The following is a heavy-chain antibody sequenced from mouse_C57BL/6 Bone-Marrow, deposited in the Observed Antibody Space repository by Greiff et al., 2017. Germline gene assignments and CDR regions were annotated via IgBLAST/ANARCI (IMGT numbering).Heavy chain of an antibody. CDR1: GFNIKNGY. V-gene: IGHV14-4*01. CDR2: IDPENGDT. D-gene: IGHD6-1*01. Sequence: VQLEESVAELVRPGASVKLSCTASGFNIKNGYMHWVKQRPEQGLEWIGGIDPENGDTEYASKFQGKATITADTSSNTAYLQLSSLTYEDTAVCYRAKCPDYWGQGTTLTVSS. J-gene: IGHJ2*01. CDR3: AKCPDY.